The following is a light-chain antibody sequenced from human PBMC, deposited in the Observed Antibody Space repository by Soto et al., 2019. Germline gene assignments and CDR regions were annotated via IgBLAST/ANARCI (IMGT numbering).Light chain of an antibody. CDR1: QSISSY. Sequence: DIQMTQSPSSLSASVGVRVTITCGASQSISSYLNWYQQKPGKAPKLLIYAASSFQSGVPSRFSGSGSGTDFTLTISNLQPEDFATYYCQQSYSTPQTFGQGTKVEIK. J-gene: IGKJ1*01. CDR3: QQSYSTPQT. CDR2: AAS. V-gene: IGKV1-39*01.